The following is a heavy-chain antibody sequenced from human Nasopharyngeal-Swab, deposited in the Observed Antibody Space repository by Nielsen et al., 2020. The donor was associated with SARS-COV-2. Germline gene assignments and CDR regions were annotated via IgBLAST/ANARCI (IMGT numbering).Heavy chain of an antibody. CDR2: IYYSGST. Sequence: SETLSLTCAVYGGSFSGYYWSWIRQPPGKGLEWIGYIYYSGSTNYNPSLKSRVTISVDTSKNQFSLKLSSVTAADTAVYYCARGGGREYDFWSGYYGMDVWGQGTTVTVSS. D-gene: IGHD3-3*01. CDR3: ARGGGREYDFWSGYYGMDV. V-gene: IGHV4-59*01. CDR1: GGSFSGYY. J-gene: IGHJ6*02.